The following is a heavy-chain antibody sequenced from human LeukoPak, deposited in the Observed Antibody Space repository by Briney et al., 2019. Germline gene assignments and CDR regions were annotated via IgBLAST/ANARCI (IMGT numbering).Heavy chain of an antibody. Sequence: GGSLRLSCTASGFSFSAYSMSWVRQAPGKGLQWVSYIIHNSGSYLYYADSVKGRFTISRDNAKNSLYLQMNSLRAEDTAVYYCARDKDYYDSSGDFDYWGQGTLVAVSS. V-gene: IGHV3-21*01. D-gene: IGHD3-22*01. CDR2: IIHNSGSYL. J-gene: IGHJ4*02. CDR3: ARDKDYYDSSGDFDY. CDR1: GFSFSAYS.